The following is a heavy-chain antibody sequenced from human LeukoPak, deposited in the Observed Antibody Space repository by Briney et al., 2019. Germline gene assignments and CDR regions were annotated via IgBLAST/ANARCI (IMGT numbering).Heavy chain of an antibody. CDR2: ISYDGSNK. V-gene: IGHV3-30-3*01. CDR3: AREESWSFDY. CDR1: GFTFSSYA. J-gene: IGHJ4*02. D-gene: IGHD6-13*01. Sequence: GRSLRLSCAASGFTFSSYAMHWVRQAPGKGLEWVAVISYDGSNKYYADSVKGRSTISRDNSKNTLYLQMNSLRAEDTAVYYCAREESWSFDYWGQGTLVTVS.